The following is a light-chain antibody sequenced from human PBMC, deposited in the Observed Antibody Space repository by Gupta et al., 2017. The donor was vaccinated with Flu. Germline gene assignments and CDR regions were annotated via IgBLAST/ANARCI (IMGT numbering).Light chain of an antibody. Sequence: SPPTQPPSASASPAPSVTISCTGTSSDVGGYNYVSCYQQPPGKPPHLMIYDVSKRPSGPPDLFSGYKAGNTAFLTISVLQAEDDADYYASSDAGSNMLVFGGGTKLTVL. CDR2: DVS. J-gene: IGLJ3*02. V-gene: IGLV2-8*01. CDR1: SSDVGGYNY. CDR3: SSDAGSNMLV.